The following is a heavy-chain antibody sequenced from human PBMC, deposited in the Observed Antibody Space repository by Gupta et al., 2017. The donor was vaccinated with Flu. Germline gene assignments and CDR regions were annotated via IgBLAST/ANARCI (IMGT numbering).Heavy chain of an antibody. J-gene: IGHJ3*02. CDR3: ARKKEVVVVPVPYDAFDI. CDR2: IYRSGSA. D-gene: IGHD2-2*01. Sequence: PGKGLELIGYIYRSGSAYYNPSLKSRITISVDTSKNQFSLKVNSVTAADTAVYYCARKKEVVVVPVPYDAFDIWGQGTVVTVSS. V-gene: IGHV4-30-2*05.